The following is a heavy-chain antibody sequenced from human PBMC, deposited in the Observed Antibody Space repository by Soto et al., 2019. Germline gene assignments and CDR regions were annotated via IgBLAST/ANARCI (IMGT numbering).Heavy chain of an antibody. CDR1: GGSLSSGGHY. J-gene: IGHJ5*02. V-gene: IGHV4-31*03. CDR2: IYNTGST. CDR3: AREVNNWFDP. Sequence: SEPLSLTCSFSGGSLSSGGHYLSWIRQHPGKGLEWIGYIYNTGSTYYNPSLKSRVTISVDTSKNQFSLKLSSVSAADTAVYYCAREVNNWFDPWGQGTLVTVSS.